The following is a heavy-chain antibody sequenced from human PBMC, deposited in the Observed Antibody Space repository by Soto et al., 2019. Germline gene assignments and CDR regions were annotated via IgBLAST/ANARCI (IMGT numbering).Heavy chain of an antibody. D-gene: IGHD4-4*01. Sequence: ASVKVSCKASGYPFSDNQIHWLRRAPGQGLEWMGRINPKSDDTNYAQKFQGRVTMTRDTSIDTAYLELTGLTSDDTATYYCASKNSLDYIRWGLDPWGQGTMVTVYS. CDR2: INPKSDDT. V-gene: IGHV1-2*02. J-gene: IGHJ5*02. CDR3: ASKNSLDYIRWGLDP. CDR1: GYPFSDNQ.